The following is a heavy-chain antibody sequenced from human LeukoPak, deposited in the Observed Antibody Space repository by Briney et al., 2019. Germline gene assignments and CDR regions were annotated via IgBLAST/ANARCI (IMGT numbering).Heavy chain of an antibody. Sequence: PGGSLRLSCAASGLTFSSYNMNWVRQAPGKGLEWVSFISSSSNYIYYTDSVKGRFTISRDNAKNSLFLQMNSLRAEDTAVYYCARGTPTTRDFDYWGQGPLVTVSS. CDR3: ARGTPTTRDFDY. V-gene: IGHV3-21*01. CDR1: GLTFSSYN. D-gene: IGHD4-11*01. J-gene: IGHJ4*02. CDR2: ISSSSNYI.